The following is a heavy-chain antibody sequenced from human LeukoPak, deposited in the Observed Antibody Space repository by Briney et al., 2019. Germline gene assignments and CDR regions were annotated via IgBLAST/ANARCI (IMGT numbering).Heavy chain of an antibody. Sequence: TGGSLRLSCAASGFTFSSYAMQWVRQAPGKGLEWVAVISYDGSNKYYADSVKGRFTISRDNSKNTLYLQMNSLRAEDTAVYYCARDGPYDSSGYYGVYWGQGTLVTVFS. J-gene: IGHJ4*02. D-gene: IGHD3-22*01. CDR1: GFTFSSYA. CDR3: ARDGPYDSSGYYGVY. CDR2: ISYDGSNK. V-gene: IGHV3-30-3*01.